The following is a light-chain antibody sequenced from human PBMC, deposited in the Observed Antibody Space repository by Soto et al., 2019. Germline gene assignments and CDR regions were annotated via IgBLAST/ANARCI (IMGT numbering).Light chain of an antibody. CDR3: QHFNNFMYT. CDR1: QGISSA. Sequence: AIPLTQSPSSLSASVGDRVTITCRASQGISSALAWYQQKPGKAPKLLIYDASSLESGVPSRFSGSGSGTDFTLTISSLQPEDFATYYCQHFNNFMYTFGQGTKLEIK. V-gene: IGKV1D-13*01. J-gene: IGKJ2*01. CDR2: DAS.